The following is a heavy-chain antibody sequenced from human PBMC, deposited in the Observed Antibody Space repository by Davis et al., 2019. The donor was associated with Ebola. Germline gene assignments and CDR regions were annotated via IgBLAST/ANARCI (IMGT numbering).Heavy chain of an antibody. Sequence: PSETLSLTCAVSGGSISSTNWWSWVRQPPGKGLEWIGKIYHSGSTNYYNPSLKSRVTISVDKSKNQLSLKLSSVTAADTAVYYCARAVITMVQGRREDYYYYGMDVWGQGTTVTVSS. CDR1: GGSISSTNW. CDR2: IYHSGST. V-gene: IGHV4-4*02. J-gene: IGHJ6*02. D-gene: IGHD3-10*01. CDR3: ARAVITMVQGRREDYYYYGMDV.